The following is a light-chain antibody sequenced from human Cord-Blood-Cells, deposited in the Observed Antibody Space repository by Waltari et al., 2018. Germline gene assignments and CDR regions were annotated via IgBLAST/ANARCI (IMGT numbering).Light chain of an antibody. V-gene: IGLV2-14*01. CDR2: EVS. J-gene: IGLJ1*01. CDR3: SSYTSSSTYV. CDR1: SSDVGGYNY. Sequence: QSALTQPASVSGSPGQSFTISCTGTSSDVGGYNYVSWYQQHPGKAPNLMIYEVSNRPSGVSNRFSGSKSGNTASLTISGLQAEDEADYYCSSYTSSSTYVFGTGTKVTVL.